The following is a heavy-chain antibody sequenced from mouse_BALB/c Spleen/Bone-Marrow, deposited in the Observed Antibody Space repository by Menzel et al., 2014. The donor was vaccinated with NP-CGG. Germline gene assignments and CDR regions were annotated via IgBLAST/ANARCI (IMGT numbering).Heavy chain of an antibody. CDR1: GFSLSTSGMS. J-gene: IGHJ1*01. CDR2: IWWNDAM. V-gene: IGHV8-8*01. Sequence: QVTLNECGPGILQPSQTLSLTCSFSGFSLSTSGMSVGWIRQPSGKGLEWLAHIWWNDAMYYNPALKSRLTISKDTSNNQLFLKIASVISADTATYYCARIASYWYLDVWGAGTTVTVSS. CDR3: ARIASYWYLDV.